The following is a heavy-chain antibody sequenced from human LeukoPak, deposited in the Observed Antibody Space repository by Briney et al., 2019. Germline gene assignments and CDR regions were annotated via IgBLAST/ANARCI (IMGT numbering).Heavy chain of an antibody. CDR2: INSDGSST. J-gene: IGHJ4*02. Sequence: PGGSLRLSCAASGFTFSSYWMHWVRQAPGKGLVWVSRINSDGSSTSYADSVKGRFTISRDNAKNSVYLQMSGLTTEDTAVYYCTRLAAAGSGRWAPDYWGQGTLVTVSS. V-gene: IGHV3-74*01. D-gene: IGHD1-14*01. CDR1: GFTFSSYW. CDR3: TRLAAAGSGRWAPDY.